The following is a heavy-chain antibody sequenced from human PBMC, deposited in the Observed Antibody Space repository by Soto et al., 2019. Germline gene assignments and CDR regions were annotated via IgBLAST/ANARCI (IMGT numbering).Heavy chain of an antibody. J-gene: IGHJ4*02. D-gene: IGHD3-22*01. CDR3: ARDHLPYYYDSSGYHYAPFDY. CDR2: INWNGGST. CDR1: GFTFDDYG. Sequence: GGSLRLSCAASGFTFDDYGMSWVRQAPGKGLEWVSGINWNGGSTGYADSVKGRFTISRDNAKNSLYLQMNSLRAEDTALYYCARDHLPYYYDSSGYHYAPFDYWGQGTLVTVSS. V-gene: IGHV3-20*04.